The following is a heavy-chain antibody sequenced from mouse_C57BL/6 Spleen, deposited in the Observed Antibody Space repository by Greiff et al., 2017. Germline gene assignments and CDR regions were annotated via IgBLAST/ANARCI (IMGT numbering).Heavy chain of an antibody. CDR3: ARSYSNPYYFDY. V-gene: IGHV1-63*01. J-gene: IGHJ2*01. CDR1: GYTFTNYW. Sequence: QVQLKESGAELVRPGTSVKMSCKASGYTFTNYWIGWAKQRPGHGLEWIGDIYPGGGYTNYNEKFKGKATLTADKSSSTAYMQFSSLTSEDSAIYYCARSYSNPYYFDYWGQGTTLTVSS. CDR2: IYPGGGYT. D-gene: IGHD2-5*01.